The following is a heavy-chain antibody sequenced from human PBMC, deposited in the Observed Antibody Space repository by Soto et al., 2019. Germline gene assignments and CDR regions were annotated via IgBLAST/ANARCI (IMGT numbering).Heavy chain of an antibody. CDR2: TSSDGGTK. CDR3: ARARRELLWFGESHGAFDP. Sequence: PGGSLRLSCATSGFTFSGYSMHWFRQAPGKGLEWVAVTSSDGGTKFYADSVEGRFTVSRGNSKNTLYLQMNSLRAEDTAVYYCARARRELLWFGESHGAFDPWGQGTLVTVSS. V-gene: IGHV3-30-3*01. D-gene: IGHD3-10*01. J-gene: IGHJ5*02. CDR1: GFTFSGYS.